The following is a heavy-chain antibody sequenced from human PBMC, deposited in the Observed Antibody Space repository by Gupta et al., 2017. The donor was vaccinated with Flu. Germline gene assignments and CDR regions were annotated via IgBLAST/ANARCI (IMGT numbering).Heavy chain of an antibody. Sequence: EVQLVESGGGLVKPGGSLRLSCAASGFSLTYAWMHWVRQAPGKGLEWVGRLKSETDGGTADYAAPVKGRFTISRDDSKNTLFLQMNSLRTEDTAVYYCTTDSSGGIAFDIWGQGTMVTVSA. CDR2: LKSETDGGTA. J-gene: IGHJ3*02. CDR1: GFSLTYAW. CDR3: TTDSSGGIAFDI. D-gene: IGHD3-16*01. V-gene: IGHV3-15*01.